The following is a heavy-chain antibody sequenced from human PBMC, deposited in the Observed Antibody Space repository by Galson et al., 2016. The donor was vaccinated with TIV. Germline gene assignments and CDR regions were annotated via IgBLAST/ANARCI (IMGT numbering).Heavy chain of an antibody. V-gene: IGHV3-9*01. D-gene: IGHD3-3*01. CDR2: INWNSGSV. J-gene: IGHJ3*01. CDR3: AKAKSIFGVVPHRAFDV. Sequence: SLRPSCAASGFSFGDYAMHWVRQAPGKGLEWVSGINWNSGSVDFADSVKGRFTISRDNAKNSLYLQMNSLRGEDTALYYCAKAKSIFGVVPHRAFDVWGQGTTVTVSS. CDR1: GFSFGDYA.